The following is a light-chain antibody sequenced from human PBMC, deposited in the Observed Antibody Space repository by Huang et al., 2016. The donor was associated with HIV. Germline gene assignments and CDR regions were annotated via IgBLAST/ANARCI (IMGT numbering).Light chain of an antibody. CDR1: ENVSKNY. CDR2: GAS. CDR3: QQYGTSPRT. J-gene: IGKJ4*01. V-gene: IGKV3-20*01. Sequence: EIVLTQSPGTLSLSPGESATLSCRANENVSKNYLVWYQQKPGQPPRLLIYGASSRAAGIPDRFSGSGSGTDFTLTITRLEPEDFAVYYCQQYGTSPRTFGGGTRVEI.